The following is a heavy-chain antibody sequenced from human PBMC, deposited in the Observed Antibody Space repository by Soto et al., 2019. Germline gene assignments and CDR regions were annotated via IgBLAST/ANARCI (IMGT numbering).Heavy chain of an antibody. J-gene: IGHJ3*02. CDR3: AKGYYDSSGYRYGDDAFDI. V-gene: IGHV3-23*01. CDR1: GFTFSSYA. D-gene: IGHD3-22*01. Sequence: GGSLRLSCAASGFTFSSYAMSWVRQAPGKGLEWVSAISGSGGSTYYADSVKGRFTISRDNSKNTLYLQMNSLRAEDTAVYYCAKGYYDSSGYRYGDDAFDIWGQGTMVTVSS. CDR2: ISGSGGST.